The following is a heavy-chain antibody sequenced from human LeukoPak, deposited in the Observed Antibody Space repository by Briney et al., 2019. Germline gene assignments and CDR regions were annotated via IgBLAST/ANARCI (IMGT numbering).Heavy chain of an antibody. D-gene: IGHD5-24*01. CDR1: GGTFNNYA. J-gene: IGHJ4*02. V-gene: IGHV1-69*13. Sequence: ASVKVSCKASGGTFNNYAINWVRQAPGQGLEWMGGIIPIFGPAKYAQKFQGRVTIDADGSTGTAYMELSSLRSDDTAVYYCAREMATTSFDYWGQGTLVTVSS. CDR2: IIPIFGPA. CDR3: AREMATTSFDY.